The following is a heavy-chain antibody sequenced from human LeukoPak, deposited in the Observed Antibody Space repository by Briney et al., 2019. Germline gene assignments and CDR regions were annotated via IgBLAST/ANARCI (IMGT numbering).Heavy chain of an antibody. V-gene: IGHV4-39*01. D-gene: IGHD5-12*01. CDR2: IYYSGST. CDR3: ARGAGGYDYYFDY. Sequence: SETLSLTCTVSGGSISSSSYYWGWIRQPPGKGLEWIGSIYYSGSTYYNPSISSLATISVNTTKNQYPLKLSSVTAAETAVYYCARGAGGYDYYFDYWGQGTLVTVSS. J-gene: IGHJ4*02. CDR1: GGSISSSSYY.